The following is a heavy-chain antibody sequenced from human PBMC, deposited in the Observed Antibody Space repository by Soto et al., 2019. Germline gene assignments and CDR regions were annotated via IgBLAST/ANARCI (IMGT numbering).Heavy chain of an antibody. CDR3: PRGNYCGGGCYYYGMDV. D-gene: IGHD2-21*02. CDR2: INQDGSAK. V-gene: IGHV3-7*04. J-gene: IGHJ6*02. CDR1: GFTFSSYR. Sequence: EVQLVESGGGLVQPGGSLRLSCAASGFTFSSYRMNWVRQAPGKGLEWVANINQDGSAKYYVDSVKGRFTVSRDNAQNSLVLPVNTLRAGDTAVYFCPRGNYCGGGCYYYGMDVWGQGTTVTVSS.